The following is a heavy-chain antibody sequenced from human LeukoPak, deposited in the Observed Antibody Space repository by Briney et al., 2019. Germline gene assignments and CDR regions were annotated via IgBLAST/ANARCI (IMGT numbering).Heavy chain of an antibody. D-gene: IGHD1-7*01. CDR2: ISGSGVST. J-gene: IGHJ4*02. Sequence: GGSLRLSCAASGFAVSSNHMNWVRQAPGKGLEWVSAISGSGVSTYYADSVKGRFTVSRDNSKNTLYLQMSSLRAEDTAVYYCAKDERNWNYNLASQTYDWGQGTLVTVSS. CDR1: GFAVSSNH. V-gene: IGHV3-23*01. CDR3: AKDERNWNYNLASQTYD.